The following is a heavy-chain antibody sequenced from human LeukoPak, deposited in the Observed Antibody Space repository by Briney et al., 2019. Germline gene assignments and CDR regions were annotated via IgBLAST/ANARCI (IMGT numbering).Heavy chain of an antibody. CDR3: ARGSGSSRTYYFDY. J-gene: IGHJ4*02. Sequence: PGGSLRLSCAASGFTFSDHYMDWVRQAPGKGLEWVGRTRNKANSYTTEYAASVKGRFTISRDGSKSSLYLQMNSLKTEDTAVYYCARGSGSSRTYYFDYWGQGTLVIVSS. CDR1: GFTFSDHY. D-gene: IGHD3-10*01. CDR2: TRNKANSYTT. V-gene: IGHV3-72*01.